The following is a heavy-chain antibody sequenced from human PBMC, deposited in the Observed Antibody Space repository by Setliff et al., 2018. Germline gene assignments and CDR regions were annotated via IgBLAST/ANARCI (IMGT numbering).Heavy chain of an antibody. CDR2: INSDGSST. J-gene: IGHJ6*03. CDR1: GFTLSSYW. Sequence: GGSLRLSCAASGFTLSSYWMHWVRQVPGKGLVWVSRINSDGSSTGYADSVKGRFTISRDNAKNTLFLQMNSLRAEDTAVYYCARVGEYRFLEWFMNYYYNYMDAWGKGTTVTVSS. CDR3: ARVGEYRFLEWFMNYYYNYMDA. V-gene: IGHV3-74*01. D-gene: IGHD3-3*01.